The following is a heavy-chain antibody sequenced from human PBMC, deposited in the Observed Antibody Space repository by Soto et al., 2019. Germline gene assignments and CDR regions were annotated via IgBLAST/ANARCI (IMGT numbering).Heavy chain of an antibody. CDR3: ARTHDYVWGSYRTRYFAY. V-gene: IGHV1-3*01. CDR1: GYTFTSYA. CDR2: INAGNGNT. D-gene: IGHD3-16*02. Sequence: ASVKVSCKASGYTFTSYAMHWVRQAPGQRLEWMGWINAGNGNTKYSQKFQGRVTITRDTSASTAYMELSSLRSEDTAVYYCARTHDYVWGSYRTRYFAYWGQGTLVTVSS. J-gene: IGHJ4*02.